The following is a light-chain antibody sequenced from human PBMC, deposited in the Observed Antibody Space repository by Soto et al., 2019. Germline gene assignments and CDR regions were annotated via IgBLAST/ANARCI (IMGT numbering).Light chain of an antibody. CDR3: QQYRSLPLT. CDR2: GVS. V-gene: IGKV3-20*01. J-gene: IGKJ4*01. Sequence: IVLTQFPGTLSLSPGERATLSCRASQSLNSNYLAWYQQKHGQSPRLLIYGVSSRASGIPDRFSGSGSGTDFTLTISRLESEDFAVYHCQQYRSLPLTFGGGTKVEI. CDR1: QSLNSNY.